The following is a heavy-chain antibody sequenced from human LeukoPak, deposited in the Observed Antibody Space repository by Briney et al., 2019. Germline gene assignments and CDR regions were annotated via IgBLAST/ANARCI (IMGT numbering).Heavy chain of an antibody. CDR2: IYYSGST. D-gene: IGHD4-17*01. V-gene: IGHV4-59*12. CDR3: ARDDGDYGHLSYYFDY. CDR1: GGSISSYY. Sequence: SETLSLTCTVSGGSISSYYWSWIRQPPGKGLEWIGYIYYSGSTNYNPSLKSRVTISVDTSKNQFSLKLSSVTAADTAVYYCARDDGDYGHLSYYFDYWGQGTLVTVSS. J-gene: IGHJ4*02.